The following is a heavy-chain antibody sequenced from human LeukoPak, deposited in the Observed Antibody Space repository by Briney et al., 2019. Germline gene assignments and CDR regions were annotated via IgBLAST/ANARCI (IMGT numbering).Heavy chain of an antibody. V-gene: IGHV3-48*01. CDR1: GFTFSSYS. Sequence: GGSLRLSCAASGFTFSSYSMNWVRQAPGKGLEWVSYISSSSSTIYYADSVKGRFTISRDNGKDSLYLQMDSLRAEDTAVYYCAGDLYCGDTTCSDYWGQGTLVTVSA. J-gene: IGHJ4*02. CDR2: ISSSSSTI. CDR3: AGDLYCGDTTCSDY. D-gene: IGHD2-21*01.